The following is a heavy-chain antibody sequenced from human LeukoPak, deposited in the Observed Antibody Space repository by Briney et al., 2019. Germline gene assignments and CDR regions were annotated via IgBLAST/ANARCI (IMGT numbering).Heavy chain of an antibody. CDR3: ARKLTYYYGSGSRRNYYYYMDV. Sequence: SQTLSLTCTVSGGSISSGGYYWSWIRQPPGKGLEWIGYIYYSGSTYYNPSLKSRVTISVDTSKNQFSLKLSSVTTADTAVYYCARKLTYYYGSGSRRNYYYYMDVWGKGTTVTVSS. J-gene: IGHJ6*03. V-gene: IGHV4-31*03. D-gene: IGHD3-10*01. CDR2: IYYSGST. CDR1: GGSISSGGYY.